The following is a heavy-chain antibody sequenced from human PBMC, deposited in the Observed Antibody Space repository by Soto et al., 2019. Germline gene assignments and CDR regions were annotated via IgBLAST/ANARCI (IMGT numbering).Heavy chain of an antibody. CDR2: ISYDGSDK. Sequence: GGSLRLSCVVSGITFSSYAMHWVRQAPGKGLEWVAVISYDGSDKYYADSVKGRFTISRHNSGNTLYLQVDSLRAEDTAIYYWAREPPGYGRGWFDFRGRGTLVTVSS. J-gene: IGHJ5*01. CDR1: GITFSSYA. V-gene: IGHV3-30-3*01. D-gene: IGHD3-9*01. CDR3: AREPPGYGRGWFDF.